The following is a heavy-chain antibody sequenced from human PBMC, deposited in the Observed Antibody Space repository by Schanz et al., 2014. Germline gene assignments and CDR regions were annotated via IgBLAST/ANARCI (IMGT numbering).Heavy chain of an antibody. V-gene: IGHV3-33*01. Sequence: QVQLMESGGGVVQPGTSLILSCSVSGFSLNTYGIHWFRQPAGKGLEWVAAMSYDGSIKYYADSVRGRFTISRDRFQNTLYLRMSSLRAEDTAVYYCARPRFDYGEVDYWGQGTLVTVSS. D-gene: IGHD4-17*01. J-gene: IGHJ4*02. CDR2: MSYDGSIK. CDR3: ARPRFDYGEVDY. CDR1: GFSLNTYG.